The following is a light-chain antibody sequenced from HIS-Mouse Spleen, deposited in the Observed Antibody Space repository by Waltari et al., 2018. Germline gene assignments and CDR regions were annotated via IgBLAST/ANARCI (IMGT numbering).Light chain of an antibody. Sequence: DIVMTQSPDSMAVPLGERATINCKSSQSVLYSSNNHNYLLWYQQNPVQPAKLLIYWASTRESGVPDRFSGSESGTEFTLTISSLQAEDVAVYYCQQYYSTPQLTFGGGTKVEIK. V-gene: IGKV4-1*01. J-gene: IGKJ4*01. CDR1: QSVLYSSNNHNY. CDR2: WAS. CDR3: QQYYSTPQLT.